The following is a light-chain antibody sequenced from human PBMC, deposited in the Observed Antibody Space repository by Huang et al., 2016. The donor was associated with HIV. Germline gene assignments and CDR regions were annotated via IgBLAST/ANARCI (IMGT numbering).Light chain of an antibody. CDR2: GAS. Sequence: ELVLTQSPGTLSLSPGGRATLTCRASQSVSGRYLAWYQQKPGQAPRLLIYGASNRATGIPDRFSGSVSGTDFTLTISRLEPEDFAVYYCQQYGSSSWTFGQGTKVEIK. V-gene: IGKV3-20*01. J-gene: IGKJ1*01. CDR1: QSVSGRY. CDR3: QQYGSSSWT.